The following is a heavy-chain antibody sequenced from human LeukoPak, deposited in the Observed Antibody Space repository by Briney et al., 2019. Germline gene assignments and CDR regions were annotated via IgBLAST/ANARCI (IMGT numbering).Heavy chain of an antibody. CDR2: IVHDGRNK. V-gene: IGHV3-30*18. Sequence: GRSLRLSCAASGFTFRTYGMHWVRQAPGKGLEWVAVIVHDGRNKYYGVSVKGRFTISRDNSKNMVYLQMNSLRAEDTARYYCAKDYGPEYASGSSYFDSWGQGTPVTVSS. D-gene: IGHD3-10*01. CDR1: GFTFRTYG. J-gene: IGHJ4*02. CDR3: AKDYGPEYASGSSYFDS.